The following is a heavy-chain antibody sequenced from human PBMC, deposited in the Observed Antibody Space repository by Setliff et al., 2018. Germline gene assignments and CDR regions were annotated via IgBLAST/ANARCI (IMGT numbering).Heavy chain of an antibody. V-gene: IGHV1-69*08. CDR2: IIPIFGTA. CDR3: ARVRVIVGATPRTYYMDV. J-gene: IGHJ6*03. D-gene: IGHD1-26*01. Sequence: GASVKVSCKASGGTFSIYTISWVRQAPGQGLEWMGRIIPIFGTANYAQKFQGRVTITADKSTSTAYMELSSLRSEDTAVYYCARVRVIVGATPRTYYMDVWGKGTTVTVSS. CDR1: GGTFSIYT.